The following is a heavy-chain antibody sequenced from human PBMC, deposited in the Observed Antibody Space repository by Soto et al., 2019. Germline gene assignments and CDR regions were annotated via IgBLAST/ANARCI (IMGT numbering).Heavy chain of an antibody. CDR2: ISSSSITI. Sequence: EVQLVESGGGLVQPGGSLRLSCAASGFTFSNYIMNWVRQAPGKGLEWISYISSSSITIYYADSVKGRFTISRDNAKNSLYLQMNSLRDEDTAVYYCARVRSTSMGGGFDYWGQGTLVTVSS. CDR3: ARVRSTSMGGGFDY. J-gene: IGHJ4*02. D-gene: IGHD5-18*01. V-gene: IGHV3-48*02. CDR1: GFTFSNYI.